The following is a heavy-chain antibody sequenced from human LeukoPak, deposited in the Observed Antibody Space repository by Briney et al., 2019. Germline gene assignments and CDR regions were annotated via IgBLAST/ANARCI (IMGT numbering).Heavy chain of an antibody. J-gene: IGHJ6*02. Sequence: ASVKVSCKASGYTFTSYAMNWVRQAPGQGLEWMGWINTNTGNPTYAQGFTGRFVFSLDTSVSTAYLQISSLKAEDTAVYYCARLLGDYEDYYYGMDVWGQGTTVTVSS. CDR2: INTNTGNP. CDR3: ARLLGDYEDYYYGMDV. D-gene: IGHD4-17*01. CDR1: GYTFTSYA. V-gene: IGHV7-4-1*02.